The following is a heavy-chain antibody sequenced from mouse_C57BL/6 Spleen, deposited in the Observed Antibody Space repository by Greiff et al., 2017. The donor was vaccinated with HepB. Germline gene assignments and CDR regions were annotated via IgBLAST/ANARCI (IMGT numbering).Heavy chain of an antibody. D-gene: IGHD1-1*01. CDR1: GEKCRREG. Sequence: VQREQEGEEREKEGEEVKREGKEEGEKCRREGRKGVKQRPGQGLEWIGYINPSSGYTKYNQKFKDKATLTADKSSSTAYMQLSSLTYEDSAVYYCARAGITSGFAYWGQGTLVTVSA. V-gene: IGHV1-7*01. CDR2: INPSSGYT. CDR3: ARAGITSGFAY. J-gene: IGHJ3*01.